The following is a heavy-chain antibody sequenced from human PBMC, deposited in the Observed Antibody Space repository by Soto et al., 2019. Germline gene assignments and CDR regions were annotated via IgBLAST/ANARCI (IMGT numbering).Heavy chain of an antibody. CDR1: GFTFSNYA. V-gene: IGHV3-23*01. CDR2: ISGSGGST. J-gene: IGHJ4*02. D-gene: IGHD3-10*01. Sequence: PSGCLKISSAVSGFTFSNYAINWVRQAPGKGLEWVSAISGSGGSTYYADSVKVRFTISRDNSKNTLYLQMNSLRAEDTAVYYCAKVPTIWFGEFFDYWGQGTLVTVSS. CDR3: AKVPTIWFGEFFDY.